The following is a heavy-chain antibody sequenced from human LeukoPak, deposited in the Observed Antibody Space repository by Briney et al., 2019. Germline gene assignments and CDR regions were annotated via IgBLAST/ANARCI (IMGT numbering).Heavy chain of an antibody. CDR2: IYSGGST. J-gene: IGHJ4*02. Sequence: GGSPRLSCAASGFTVSSNYMSWVRQAPGKGLEWVSVIYSGGSTYYADSVKGRFTISRDNSKNTLYLQMNSLRAEDTAVYYCARGGPYGSGSYYDYWGQGTLVTVSS. CDR1: GFTVSSNY. V-gene: IGHV3-53*01. D-gene: IGHD3-10*01. CDR3: ARGGPYGSGSYYDY.